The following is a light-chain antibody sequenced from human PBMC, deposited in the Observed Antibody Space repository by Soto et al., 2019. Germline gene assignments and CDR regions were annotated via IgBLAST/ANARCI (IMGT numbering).Light chain of an antibody. Sequence: VLTQSPGTLSLSPGERATLSCRASQSVSSRSLAWYQQKPGLAPRLLISGASNRAAGIPDRFSGSGSGTDFTLTISRLEPEDFAVYYCQQYDSSPRTFGQGTKVDIK. J-gene: IGKJ1*01. V-gene: IGKV3-20*01. CDR3: QQYDSSPRT. CDR2: GAS. CDR1: QSVSSRS.